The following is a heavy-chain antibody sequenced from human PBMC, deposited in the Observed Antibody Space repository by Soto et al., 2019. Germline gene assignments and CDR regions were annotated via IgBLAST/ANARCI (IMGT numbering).Heavy chain of an antibody. J-gene: IGHJ6*02. Sequence: ASVKVSCKASGGTFSSYAISWVRQAPGQGLEWKGGIIPIFGTANYAQKFQGRVTITADESTSTAYMELSSLRSEDTAVYYCARDQRIAARPSYYYYGMDVWGQGTTVTVSS. V-gene: IGHV1-69*13. CDR3: ARDQRIAARPSYYYYGMDV. CDR1: GGTFSSYA. CDR2: IIPIFGTA. D-gene: IGHD6-6*01.